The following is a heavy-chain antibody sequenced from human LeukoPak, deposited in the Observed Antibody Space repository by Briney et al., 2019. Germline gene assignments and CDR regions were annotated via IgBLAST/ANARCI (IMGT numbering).Heavy chain of an antibody. Sequence: SETLSLTCAVSGYSISSGYYWGWIRQPPGKGLEWIGSIYHSGSTYYNPSLKSRVTISVDTSKNQFSLKLGAVTAEDDAVYYCARRRMATNNRWGQGTLVTGSS. CDR1: GYSISSGYY. CDR2: IYHSGST. CDR3: ARRRMATNNR. J-gene: IGHJ4*02. V-gene: IGHV4-38-2*01. D-gene: IGHD5-24*01.